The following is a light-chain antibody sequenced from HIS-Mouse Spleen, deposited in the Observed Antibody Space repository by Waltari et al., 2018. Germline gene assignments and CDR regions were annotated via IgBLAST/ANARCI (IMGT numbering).Light chain of an antibody. Sequence: QSALTQPPSASGSPGQSVTISCTGTSSDVVGYNSVSWYPQHPGKAPKLMIYEVSKRPSGVPDRFSGSKSGNTASLTVSGLQAEDEADYYCSSYAGSNNLGVFGGGTKLTVL. J-gene: IGLJ2*01. CDR1: SSDVVGYNS. CDR2: EVS. V-gene: IGLV2-8*01. CDR3: SSYAGSNNLGV.